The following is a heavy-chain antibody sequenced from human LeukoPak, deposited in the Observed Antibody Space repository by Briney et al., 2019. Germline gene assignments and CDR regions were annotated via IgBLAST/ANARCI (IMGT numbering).Heavy chain of an antibody. V-gene: IGHV5-51*01. CDR1: GYSLTSYW. Sequence: GEALKSCCKGSGYSLTSYWIGWVRQMPGERLLRMGIIYPGDSGTRYSPSFQGQVTISADKSISTAYLQWSSRKASETAMYYCARQGDSGSYPLDYWGQGTLVTVSS. D-gene: IGHD1-26*01. CDR2: IYPGDSGT. J-gene: IGHJ4*02. CDR3: ARQGDSGSYPLDY.